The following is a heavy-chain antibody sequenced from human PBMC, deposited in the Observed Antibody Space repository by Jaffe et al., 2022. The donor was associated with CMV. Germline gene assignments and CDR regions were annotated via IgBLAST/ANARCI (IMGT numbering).Heavy chain of an antibody. CDR3: ARGGGRKGDFWSPYYSGRYDYYYVLGV. D-gene: IGHD3-3*01. J-gene: IGHJ6*02. Sequence: QVQLQESGPGLVKLSQTLSLTCSVSGGSISSGGYHWSWIRQQPGKGLEWIGYIYNSGSTYYNPSLQSRVSISVDTSKNHFSLKLSSVTAADTAVYYCARGGGRKGDFWSPYYSGRYDYYYVLGVWGQGTTVTVSS. CDR1: GGSISSGGYH. V-gene: IGHV4-31*03. CDR2: IYNSGST.